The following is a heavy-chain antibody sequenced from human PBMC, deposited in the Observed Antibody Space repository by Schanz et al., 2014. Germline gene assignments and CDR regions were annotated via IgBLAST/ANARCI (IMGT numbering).Heavy chain of an antibody. D-gene: IGHD1-1*01. CDR2: IPWNGAAI. CDR3: ARDRRNADLDY. Sequence: EVQLLESGGGLVQPGGSLRLSCAASGFTFSSYAMSWVRQAPGKGLEWVSNIPWNGAAIGYAGSVRGRFTISRDSAKNSLYLEMNSLRAEDTALYYCARDRRNADLDYWGQGTLVTVSS. CDR1: GFTFSSYA. V-gene: IGHV3-23*01. J-gene: IGHJ4*02.